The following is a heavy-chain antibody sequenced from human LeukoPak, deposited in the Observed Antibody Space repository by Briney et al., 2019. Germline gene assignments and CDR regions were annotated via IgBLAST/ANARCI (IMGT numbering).Heavy chain of an antibody. J-gene: IGHJ6*03. V-gene: IGHV3-21*01. CDR1: GFTFSSYE. Sequence: GGSLRLSCAASGFTFSSYEMNWVRQAPGKGLEWVSSISSSSSYIYYADSVKGRFTISRDNAKNSLYLQMNSLRAEDTAVYYCARDYPYSYYMNVWGNGTTVTVSS. D-gene: IGHD4-11*01. CDR3: ARDYPYSYYMNV. CDR2: ISSSSSYI.